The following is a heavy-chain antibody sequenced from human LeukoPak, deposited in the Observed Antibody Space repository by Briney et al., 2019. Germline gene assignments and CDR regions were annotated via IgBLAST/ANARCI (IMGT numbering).Heavy chain of an antibody. CDR3: ARVGYYDSSGYPHDY. Sequence: SETLSLTCTVSGDSISSYYWSWIRQPPGKGLEWIGEINHSGSTNYNPSLKSRVTISVDTSKNQFSLKLSSVTAADTAVYYCARVGYYDSSGYPHDYWGQGTLATVSS. CDR2: INHSGST. CDR1: GDSISSYY. V-gene: IGHV4-34*01. J-gene: IGHJ4*02. D-gene: IGHD3-22*01.